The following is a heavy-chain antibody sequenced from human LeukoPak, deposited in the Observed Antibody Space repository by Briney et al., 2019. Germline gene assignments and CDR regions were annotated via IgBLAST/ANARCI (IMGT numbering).Heavy chain of an antibody. Sequence: GASVKVSCKASGYTFTSYGISWVRQAPGQGLEWMGWISAYNGNTNYAQKFQGRVTMTRDTSTSTVYMELSSLRSEDTAVYYCARAAYYYYMDVWGKGTTVTISS. CDR3: ARAAYYYYMDV. CDR1: GYTFTSYG. V-gene: IGHV1-18*01. CDR2: ISAYNGNT. J-gene: IGHJ6*03.